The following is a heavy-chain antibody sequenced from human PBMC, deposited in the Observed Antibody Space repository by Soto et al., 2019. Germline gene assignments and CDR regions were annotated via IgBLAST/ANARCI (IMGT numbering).Heavy chain of an antibody. D-gene: IGHD2-8*01. V-gene: IGHV3-74*01. J-gene: IGHJ4*02. CDR1: GFTFSSYP. Sequence: VGSLRLSCATSGFTFSSYPIHWVRQAPGKGPVWVSRITEDGSGTTYADSVKGRFTVTRDNAKNTMYLQMSGLGAEDTAVYHCVRGTNGWRGMDYWGQGALVTVSS. CDR3: VRGTNGWRGMDY. CDR2: ITEDGSGT.